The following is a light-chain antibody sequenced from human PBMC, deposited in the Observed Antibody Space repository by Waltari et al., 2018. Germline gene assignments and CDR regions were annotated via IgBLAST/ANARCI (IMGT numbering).Light chain of an antibody. CDR1: NTDVGSYKY. V-gene: IGLV2-14*01. J-gene: IGLJ2*01. CDR2: DVS. Sequence: QSALTQPASVSGSRGQSITISCSGTNTDVGSYKYFAWYQQYSDKAPKLLIYDVSKRPSGVSNRFSGSKSGSTASLTISGLRAEDEADYYCSSSGTSSVVVFGGGTKLTVL. CDR3: SSSGTSSVVV.